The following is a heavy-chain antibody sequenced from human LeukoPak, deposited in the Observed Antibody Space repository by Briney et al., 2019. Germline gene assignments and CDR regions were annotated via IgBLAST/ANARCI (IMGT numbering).Heavy chain of an antibody. D-gene: IGHD3-9*01. V-gene: IGHV1-8*01. Sequence: GPVQVSSQASGYTFTSYDINWARPATGQGLEWMGWMNPNSGNTGYAQKFQGRVTMTRNTSISTAYMELSSLRSEDTAVYYCARVYYDILTGYYIRLEQPPYFDYWGQGTLVTVSS. J-gene: IGHJ4*02. CDR3: ARVYYDILTGYYIRLEQPPYFDY. CDR1: GYTFTSYD. CDR2: MNPNSGNT.